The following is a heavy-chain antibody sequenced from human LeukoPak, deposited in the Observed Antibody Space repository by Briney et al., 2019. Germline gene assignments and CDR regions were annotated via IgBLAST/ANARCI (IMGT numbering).Heavy chain of an antibody. CDR2: IYYSGST. D-gene: IGHD3-22*01. CDR1: GGSISSYY. V-gene: IGHV4-59*08. CDR3: ARGVSYYDSSGYYNEYFQH. Sequence: SETLSLTCTVSGGSISSYYWSWIRQPPGKGLEWIGYIYYSGSTNYNPSLKSRVTISVETSKNQFSLKLSSVTAADTAVYYCARGVSYYDSSGYYNEYFQHWGQGTLVTVSS. J-gene: IGHJ1*01.